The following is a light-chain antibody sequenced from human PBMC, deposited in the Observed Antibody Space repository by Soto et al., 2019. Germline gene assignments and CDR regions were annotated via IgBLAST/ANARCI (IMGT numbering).Light chain of an antibody. V-gene: IGLV2-11*01. CDR3: CSYAGSHTRV. CDR1: SSDVGGYNY. Sequence: ALAQPRSASGSPGQSVTISCTGTSSDVGGYNYVSWYQQHPGKAPKLMIYDVTKRPSGVPDRFSGSKSGNTASLTISGLQAEDEADYYCCSYAGSHTRVFGTGTKVTVL. J-gene: IGLJ1*01. CDR2: DVT.